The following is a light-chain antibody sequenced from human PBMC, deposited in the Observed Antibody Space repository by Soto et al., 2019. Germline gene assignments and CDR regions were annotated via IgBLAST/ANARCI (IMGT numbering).Light chain of an antibody. Sequence: DIVLTQSPATLSLSPGDRVTLSCRASQTVGRYLSWYQHSPGQGPRLHVYDASNRATGVPARFSGSGSETDFTLTISSLEPEDFAVYYCQRYNNWPLTFGGGTKVESK. CDR1: QTVGRY. V-gene: IGKV3-11*01. CDR3: QRYNNWPLT. CDR2: DAS. J-gene: IGKJ4*01.